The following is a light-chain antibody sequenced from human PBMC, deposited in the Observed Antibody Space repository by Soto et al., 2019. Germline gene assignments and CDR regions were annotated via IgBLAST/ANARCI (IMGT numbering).Light chain of an antibody. CDR1: QSIVDW. CDR3: QHYNSYSEA. Sequence: IQMTQSPSTMYASVGDRVTFAFRASQSIVDWLAWYQQKPGKAPKLLIYKASNLESGVPSRFGGSGSGTEFTLTISSLQPDDFATYYCQHYNSYSEAFGQGTKVDIK. J-gene: IGKJ1*01. CDR2: KAS. V-gene: IGKV1-5*03.